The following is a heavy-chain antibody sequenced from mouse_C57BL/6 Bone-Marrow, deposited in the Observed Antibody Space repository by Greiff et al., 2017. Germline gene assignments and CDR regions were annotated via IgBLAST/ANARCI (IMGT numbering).Heavy chain of an antibody. CDR2: IHPNSGST. D-gene: IGHD4-1*01. CDR1: GYTFTSYW. CDR3: GSETGPWYAY. Sequence: QVQLKESGAELVKPGASVKLSCKASGYTFTSYWMHWVKQRPGKGLEWIGMIHPNSGSTNYNEKFKSKDTLTVDNSSSTAYMQLSSLTSEDSAVYSCGSETGPWYAYWGQGTLVTVSA. V-gene: IGHV1-64*01. J-gene: IGHJ3*01.